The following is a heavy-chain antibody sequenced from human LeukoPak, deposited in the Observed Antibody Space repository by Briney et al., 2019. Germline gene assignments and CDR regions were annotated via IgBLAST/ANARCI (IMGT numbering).Heavy chain of an antibody. D-gene: IGHD2-2*01. CDR3: SKTKSQYPMGPLGY. V-gene: IGHV3-30*02. Sequence: AGGSLRLSCAASGFTFSSYGMHWVRQAPGKGLEWVAFIRYDGNNKYYADSVKGRFTISRDNSKNTLYLQMNSLRAEDTAVYYCSKTKSQYPMGPLGYWGQGTLVTVSS. CDR1: GFTFSSYG. CDR2: IRYDGNNK. J-gene: IGHJ4*02.